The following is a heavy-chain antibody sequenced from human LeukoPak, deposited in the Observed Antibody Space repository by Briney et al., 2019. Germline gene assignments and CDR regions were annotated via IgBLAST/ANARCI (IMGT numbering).Heavy chain of an antibody. D-gene: IGHD2-8*02. CDR2: ISGSGGST. Sequence: GGSLRLSCAASGFTFSSYAMSWVRQAPGKGLEWVSAISGSGGSTYYADSVKGRFTISRDNSKNTLYLQMNSLRAEDTAVYYCAKSPDIVLVVYAWYFDLWGRGTLATVSS. CDR3: AKSPDIVLVVYAWYFDL. J-gene: IGHJ2*01. CDR1: GFTFSSYA. V-gene: IGHV3-23*01.